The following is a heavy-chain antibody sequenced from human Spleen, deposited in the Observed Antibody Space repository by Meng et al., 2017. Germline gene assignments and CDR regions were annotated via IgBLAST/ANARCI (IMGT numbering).Heavy chain of an antibody. J-gene: IGHJ4*02. CDR1: GFTFSSYE. CDR2: ISSSGSTI. Sequence: GESLKISCAASGFTFSSYEMNWVRQAPGKGLEWVSYISSSGSTIYYADSVKGRFTISRDNAKNSLYLQMNSLRDEDTAVYYCAKDLPGVVLDVSGAGGGDFWGQGTLVTVSS. CDR3: AKDLPGVVLDVSGAGGGDF. D-gene: IGHD3-3*01. V-gene: IGHV3-48*03.